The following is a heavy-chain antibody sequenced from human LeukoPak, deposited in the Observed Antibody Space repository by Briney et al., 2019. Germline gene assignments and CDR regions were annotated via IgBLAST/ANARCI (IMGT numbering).Heavy chain of an antibody. J-gene: IGHJ4*02. Sequence: SVKVSCKASGGTFSSYAISWVRQAPGQGLEWMGRIIPILGIANYAQKFQGRVTITADKSTSTAYMELSSLRSEDTAVYYCATDRTRDDSSGYYYRWGQGTLVTVSS. D-gene: IGHD3-22*01. CDR1: GGTFSSYA. V-gene: IGHV1-69*04. CDR2: IIPILGIA. CDR3: ATDRTRDDSSGYYYR.